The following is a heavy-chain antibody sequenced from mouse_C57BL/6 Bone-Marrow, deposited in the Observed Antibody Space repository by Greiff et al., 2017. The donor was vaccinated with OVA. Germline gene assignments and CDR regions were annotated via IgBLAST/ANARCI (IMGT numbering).Heavy chain of an antibody. D-gene: IGHD2-1*01. J-gene: IGHJ3*01. CDR1: GFTFKDYY. CDR2: IDPENGDT. Sequence: EVQVVESGAELVRPGASVKLSCTASGFTFKDYYMHWVKQRPEQGLEWIGWIDPENGDTEYASKFQGKATITADTSSNTAYLQLSSLTSEDTAVYYCTTNGNWGQGTLVTVSA. V-gene: IGHV14-4*01. CDR3: TTNGN.